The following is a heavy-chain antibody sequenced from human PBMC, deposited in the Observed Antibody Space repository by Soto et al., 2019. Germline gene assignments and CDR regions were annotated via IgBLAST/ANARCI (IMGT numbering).Heavy chain of an antibody. D-gene: IGHD3-10*01. V-gene: IGHV3-33*06. CDR1: GFTFNDCG. CDR3: AKDPSKYYYGSGTYYFDY. J-gene: IGHJ4*02. Sequence: HPGGSLRLSCKVSGFTFNDCGMHWVRQAPGKGLEWVAVIWSDGRNKYYADSVKGRFTISRDSSSNTVYLQMNSLRGEDTALYYCAKDPSKYYYGSGTYYFDYWGQGT. CDR2: IWSDGRNK.